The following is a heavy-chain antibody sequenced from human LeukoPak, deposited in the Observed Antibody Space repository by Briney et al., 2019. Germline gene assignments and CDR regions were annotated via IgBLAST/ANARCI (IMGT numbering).Heavy chain of an antibody. J-gene: IGHJ3*02. D-gene: IGHD6-19*01. CDR3: ARDSPFMVPGTGDAFDI. V-gene: IGHV1-69*05. CDR1: GYTFTSYG. Sequence: SVKVSCKASGYTFTSYGISWVRQAPGQGLEWMGGIIPIFGTANYAQKFQGRVTITTDESTSTAYMELRSLRSDDTAIYYCARDSPFMVPGTGDAFDIWGQGTMVSVSS. CDR2: IIPIFGTA.